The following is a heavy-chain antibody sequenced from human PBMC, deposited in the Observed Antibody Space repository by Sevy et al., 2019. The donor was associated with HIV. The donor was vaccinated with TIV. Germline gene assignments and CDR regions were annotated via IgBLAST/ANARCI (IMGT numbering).Heavy chain of an antibody. V-gene: IGHV4-30-2*01. CDR1: GGSIRSGVYS. D-gene: IGHD4-17*01. Sequence: SETLSLTCAVSGGSIRSGVYSWNWIRQPPGKGLEWIGYIYHSGNTYYNPSLKGRVTISIDTSKNQFSLKMSSVTAADTAIYYCSRDGGTMTTRGAFDIWGQGAMVTVSS. J-gene: IGHJ3*02. CDR3: SRDGGTMTTRGAFDI. CDR2: IYHSGNT.